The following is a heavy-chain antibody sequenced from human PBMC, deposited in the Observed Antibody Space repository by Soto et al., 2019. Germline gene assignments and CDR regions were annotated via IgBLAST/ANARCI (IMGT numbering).Heavy chain of an antibody. J-gene: IGHJ4*02. CDR1: GFTFSDYY. CDR2: ISSSSSYI. Sequence: GGSLRLSCAASGFTFSDYYMSWIRQAPGKGLEWVSYISSSSSYIYYADSVKGRFTISRDNAKNSLYLQMNSLRAEDTAVYYYARDSTTVSAYWGQGTLVTVSS. CDR3: ARDSTTVSAY. V-gene: IGHV3-11*06. D-gene: IGHD4-4*01.